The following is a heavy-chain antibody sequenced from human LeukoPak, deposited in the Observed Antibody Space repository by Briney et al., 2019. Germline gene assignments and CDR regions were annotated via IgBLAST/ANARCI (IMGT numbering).Heavy chain of an antibody. D-gene: IGHD5-12*01. CDR2: ISYDGSNK. CDR1: GFTFSSYG. V-gene: IGHV3-30*18. Sequence: GGSLRLSCAASGFTFSSYGMHRVRQAPGKGLEWVAVISYDGSNKYYADSVKGRFTISRDNSKNTLYLQMNSLRAEDTAVYYCAKDRVAAINAFGYGMDVWGQGTTVTVSS. CDR3: AKDRVAAINAFGYGMDV. J-gene: IGHJ6*02.